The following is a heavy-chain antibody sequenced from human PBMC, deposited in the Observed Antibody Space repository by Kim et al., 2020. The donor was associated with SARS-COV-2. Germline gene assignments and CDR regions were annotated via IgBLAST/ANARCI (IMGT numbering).Heavy chain of an antibody. CDR2: ISWNSGSI. D-gene: IGHD1-1*01. V-gene: IGHV3-9*01. J-gene: IGHJ4*02. CDR3: AKDSGTFSMAAFDY. CDR1: GFTFDDYA. Sequence: GGSLRLSCAASGFTFDDYAMHWVRQAPGKGLEWVSGISWNSGSIGYADSVKGRFTISRDNAKNSLYLQMNSLRAEDTALYYCAKDSGTFSMAAFDYWGQGTLVTVSS.